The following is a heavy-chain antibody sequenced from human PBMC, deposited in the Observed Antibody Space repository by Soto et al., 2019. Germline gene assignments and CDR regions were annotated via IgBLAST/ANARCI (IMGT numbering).Heavy chain of an antibody. CDR2: LHSGGDT. V-gene: IGHV3-53*04. D-gene: IGHD3-10*01. J-gene: IGHJ6*02. Sequence: EAQLVESGGGLVQPGGSLRLSCVASGIPVSSNYMTCVRQAPGKGLGWVSVLHSGGDTYYANSVKGRFTIPRHDSTNTLYLQMNSLSPEDTAVYYCARDGPYYYASRMDVWGQGTTVTVSS. CDR1: GIPVSSNY. CDR3: ARDGPYYYASRMDV.